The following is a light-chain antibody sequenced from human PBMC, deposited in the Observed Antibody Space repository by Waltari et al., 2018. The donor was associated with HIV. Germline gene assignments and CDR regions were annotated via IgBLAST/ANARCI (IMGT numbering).Light chain of an antibody. V-gene: IGKV4-1*01. CDR1: QSVLYRSNNMNY. CDR3: QQYYNTPYT. Sequence: DFVMSQSPDSLAVSLGERATINCKSSQSVLYRSNNMNYLSWYQQKAGQPPKLLIYWASTRASGVPDRIRGSGSGTDFTLTILRLQAEDVAVYYCQQYYNTPYTFGQGTKLEIK. J-gene: IGKJ2*01. CDR2: WAS.